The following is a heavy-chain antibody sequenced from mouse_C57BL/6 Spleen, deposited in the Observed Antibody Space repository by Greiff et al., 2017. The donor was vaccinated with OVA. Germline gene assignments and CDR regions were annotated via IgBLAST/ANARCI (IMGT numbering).Heavy chain of an antibody. D-gene: IGHD2-13*01. CDR2: ILPGSGST. CDR3: SRSVGENGYYDY. CDR1: GYTFTGYW. J-gene: IGHJ2*01. V-gene: IGHV1-9*01. Sequence: QVQLKQSGAELMKPGASVKLSCKATGYTFTGYWIEWVKQRPGHGLEWIGEILPGSGSTNYNEKFKCKATFTADTASNTAYMQISILTTEDSAIYSLSRSVGENGYYDYWGQGTTLTVSS.